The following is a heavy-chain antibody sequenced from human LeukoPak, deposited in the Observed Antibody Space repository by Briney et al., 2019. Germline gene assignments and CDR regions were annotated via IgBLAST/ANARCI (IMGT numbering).Heavy chain of an antibody. Sequence: SETLSLTCAVSGGSISSGGYSGSWIRQPPGKGLEWIGYIYHSGSTYYNPSLKSRVTISVDRSKNQFSLKLSSVTAADTAVYYCARVLWFGEPPYNWFDPWGQGTLVTVSS. CDR2: IYHSGST. V-gene: IGHV4-30-2*01. CDR1: GGSISSGGYS. D-gene: IGHD3-10*01. J-gene: IGHJ5*02. CDR3: ARVLWFGEPPYNWFDP.